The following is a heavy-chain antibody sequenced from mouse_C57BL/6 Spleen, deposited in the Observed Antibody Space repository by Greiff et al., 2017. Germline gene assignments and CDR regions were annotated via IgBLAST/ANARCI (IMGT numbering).Heavy chain of an antibody. CDR3: TKDGYDDGYAMDY. Sequence: EVQLQESGGGLVQPGGSMKLSCAASGFTFSDAWMDWVRQSPEKGLEWVAEIRNKANNHATYYAESVKGRFTISRDDSKSSVYLQMNSLRAEDTGIYYCTKDGYDDGYAMDYWGQGTSVTVSS. J-gene: IGHJ4*01. D-gene: IGHD2-2*01. CDR2: IRNKANNHAT. CDR1: GFTFSDAW. V-gene: IGHV6-6*01.